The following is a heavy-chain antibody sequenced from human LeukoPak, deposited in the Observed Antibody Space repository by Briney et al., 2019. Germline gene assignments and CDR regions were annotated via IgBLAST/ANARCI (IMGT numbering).Heavy chain of an antibody. CDR1: GYTFTSYY. D-gene: IGHD6-19*01. CDR2: INPSGGST. Sequence: ASVKVSCKASGYTFTSYYMHWVRQAPGQGLEWMGIINPSGGSTTYAQKFQGRVTMTRDTSTSTAYMELRSLRSDDTAVYYCARGSSGWYDYWGQGTLVTVSS. V-gene: IGHV1-46*01. CDR3: ARGSSGWYDY. J-gene: IGHJ4*02.